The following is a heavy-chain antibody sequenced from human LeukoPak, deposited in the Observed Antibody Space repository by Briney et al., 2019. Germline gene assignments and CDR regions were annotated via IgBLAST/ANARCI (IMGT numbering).Heavy chain of an antibody. J-gene: IGHJ2*01. D-gene: IGHD3-9*01. CDR2: INPHNGDT. CDR3: AREPHYDLLTGYALGYLDL. CDR1: GYTFIGYY. V-gene: IGHV1-2*02. Sequence: ASVKVSCKASGYTFIGYYLHWVRQAPGQGLEWMGWINPHNGDTNYAQKFQGRVTMTRDTSISTAYMELSRLRSDDTAVYYCAREPHYDLLTGYALGYLDLWGRGTLLTVSS.